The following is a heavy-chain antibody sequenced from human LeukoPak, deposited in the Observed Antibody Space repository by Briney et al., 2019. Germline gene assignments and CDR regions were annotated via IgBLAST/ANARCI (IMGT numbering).Heavy chain of an antibody. CDR1: GYTFTGYY. Sequence: GASVKVSCKASGYTFTGYYMHWVRQAPGQGLEWMVRINPNSCGTNYAQKCQGRVTMTRDTSISTAYMELSRLRSDDTAAYYCARARANSCGLYFDYWGQGTLVTVSS. V-gene: IGHV1-2*06. CDR3: ARARANSCGLYFDY. J-gene: IGHJ4*02. D-gene: IGHD5-18*01. CDR2: INPNSCGT.